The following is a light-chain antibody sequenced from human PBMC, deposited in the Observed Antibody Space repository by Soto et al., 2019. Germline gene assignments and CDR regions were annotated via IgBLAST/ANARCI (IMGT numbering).Light chain of an antibody. CDR2: GAS. Sequence: EIVMPQSPATLSVSPGDSATLSCRARQSVSSNLAWYQQKPGQAPRLLIYGASTRATGIPARFSGSGSGTEFTLTISSLQSEDFAVYYCQQYNNWPYTFGQGTKLEIK. V-gene: IGKV3-15*01. CDR3: QQYNNWPYT. CDR1: QSVSSN. J-gene: IGKJ2*01.